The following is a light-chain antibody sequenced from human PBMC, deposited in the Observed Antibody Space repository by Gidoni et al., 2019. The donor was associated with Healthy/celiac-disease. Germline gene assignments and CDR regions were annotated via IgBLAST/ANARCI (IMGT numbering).Light chain of an antibody. J-gene: IGLJ3*02. CDR3: AAWDDSLSGPCWV. V-gene: IGLV1-47*01. CDR1: SSNIGSNY. CDR2: RNN. Sequence: QSVLPHPPSASGTPGQTFTISCSGSSSNIGSNYVYWYQQLPGTAPKLLIYRNNQRPSGVPDRFSGSKSGTSASLAISGLRSEDEADYYCAAWDDSLSGPCWVFGGGTKLTVL.